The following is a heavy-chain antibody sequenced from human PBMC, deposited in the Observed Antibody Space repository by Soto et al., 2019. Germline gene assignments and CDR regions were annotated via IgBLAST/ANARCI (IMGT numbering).Heavy chain of an antibody. J-gene: IGHJ4*02. Sequence: LSLTCTVSGGSIRSGDSYWSWIRQPPGKGLEWIGYIYYSGSTYYNPSLKSRVTISLDTSKNQFSLNLSSVTAADTAVYYCARTHYSDRSSTDYWGQGTLVTVSS. CDR1: GGSIRSGDSY. D-gene: IGHD3-22*01. CDR3: ARTHYSDRSSTDY. V-gene: IGHV4-30-4*01. CDR2: IYYSGST.